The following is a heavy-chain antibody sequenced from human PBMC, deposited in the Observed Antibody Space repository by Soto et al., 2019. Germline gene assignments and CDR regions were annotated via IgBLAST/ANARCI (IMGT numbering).Heavy chain of an antibody. CDR1: GYSFASYW. D-gene: IGHD5-12*01. Sequence: VESLTISCKVSGYSFASYWIVWVLQMPGKGLECMGIIYPRDSDTRYSPSFRGQVTISADKSIGTAYLQWSSLKASDTAMYYCAGRGDSGYEYFDYWGQGTQVTVSS. CDR2: IYPRDSDT. J-gene: IGHJ4*02. V-gene: IGHV5-51*01. CDR3: AGRGDSGYEYFDY.